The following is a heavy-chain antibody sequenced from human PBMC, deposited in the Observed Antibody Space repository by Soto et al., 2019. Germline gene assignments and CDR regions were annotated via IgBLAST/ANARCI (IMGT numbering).Heavy chain of an antibody. Sequence: SETLSLTCTVSGGSISSYYWSWIRQPPGKGLEWIGYIYYSGSTNYNPSLKSRVTISVDTSKNQFSLKLSSVTAADTAVYYCASLAPTGYFDYWGQGTLVTV. CDR2: IYYSGST. V-gene: IGHV4-59*01. J-gene: IGHJ4*02. CDR3: ASLAPTGYFDY. CDR1: GGSISSYY. D-gene: IGHD3-9*01.